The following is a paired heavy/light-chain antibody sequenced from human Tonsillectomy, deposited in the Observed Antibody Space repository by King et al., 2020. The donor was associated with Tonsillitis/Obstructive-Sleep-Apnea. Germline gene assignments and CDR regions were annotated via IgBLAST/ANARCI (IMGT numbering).Light chain of an antibody. J-gene: IGLJ3*02. CDR3: STYTTGSNLV. Sequence: QSALTQPASVSGSPGQSITISCTGTSSDIGGYNYVSWYQQHPGKAPKLMIYEVSNRPSGVSNRFSGSESGNAASLTISGLQAEDEAHYYCSTYTTGSNLVFGGGTKLTVL. V-gene: IGLV2-14*01. CDR1: SSDIGGYNY. CDR2: EVS.
Heavy chain of an antibody. CDR1: GFTFSTYA. J-gene: IGHJ4*02. V-gene: IGHV3-33*01. CDR3: ARSSKLVRAVVPVAIDY. Sequence: QVQLVESGGGVVQPGRSLRLSCAASGFTFSTYAMHWVRQAPGKGLEWVAVIWYDGSYIYYPDSVKGRFTISRDNSKNTLFLQMNSLRAEDTAVYYCARSSKLVRAVVPVAIDYWGRGTLVTVSS. D-gene: IGHD2-2*02. CDR2: IWYDGSYI.